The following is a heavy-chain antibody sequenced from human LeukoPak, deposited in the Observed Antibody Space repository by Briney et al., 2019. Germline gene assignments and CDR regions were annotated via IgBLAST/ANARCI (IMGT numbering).Heavy chain of an antibody. J-gene: IGHJ3*02. D-gene: IGHD3-10*01. CDR2: IKQDGSEK. CDR1: GFTFSSYW. V-gene: IGHV3-7*03. Sequence: SGGSLRLSCAASGFTFSSYWMSWVRQAPGKGLEWVANIKQDGSEKYYADSVKGRFTISRDNSKNTLYLQMNSLRAEDTAVYYCARASMVLGPRGGNYAFDIWGQGTMVTVSS. CDR3: ARASMVLGPRGGNYAFDI.